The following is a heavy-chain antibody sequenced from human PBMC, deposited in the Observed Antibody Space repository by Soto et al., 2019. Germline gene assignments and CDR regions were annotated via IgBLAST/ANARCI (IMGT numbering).Heavy chain of an antibody. CDR2: ISYDGINK. D-gene: IGHD1-26*01. Sequence: QTGGSLRLSCAASGFTFNTYGMHWVRQAPGKGLEWVAAISYDGINKYYVDYVKGRFTISRDNSKNTLYVQMNSLRAEDTAFYYCARSPQPTRGIHWYFDLWGRGILVTVSA. J-gene: IGHJ2*01. V-gene: IGHV3-30*03. CDR3: ARSPQPTRGIHWYFDL. CDR1: GFTFNTYG.